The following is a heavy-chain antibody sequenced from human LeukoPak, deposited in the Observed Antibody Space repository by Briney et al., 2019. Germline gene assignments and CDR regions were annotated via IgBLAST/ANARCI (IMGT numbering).Heavy chain of an antibody. J-gene: IGHJ4*02. CDR2: ISGSGGST. Sequence: SGGSLRLSCAASGFTFSSYAMSWVRQAPGKGLEWVSAISGSGGSTYYADSVKGRFTISRDNSKNTLYLQMDSLRAEDTAVYYCAKDMDTAMVTSLPRPGDYWGQGTLVTVSS. D-gene: IGHD5-18*01. CDR1: GFTFSSYA. V-gene: IGHV3-23*01. CDR3: AKDMDTAMVTSLPRPGDY.